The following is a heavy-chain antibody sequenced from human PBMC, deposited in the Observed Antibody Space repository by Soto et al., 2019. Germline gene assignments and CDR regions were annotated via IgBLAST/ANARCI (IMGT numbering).Heavy chain of an antibody. J-gene: IGHJ4*02. Sequence: SETLSLTCAVSGGSISSSNWWSWVRQSPGKGLEWIGEIFRSGSTNYNPSLKSRVTISVDKSKNHFSLKLSSVTAADTAVYYCARARRAAPDYWGQGTLVTVSS. CDR3: ARARRAAPDY. CDR2: IFRSGST. CDR1: GGSISSSNW. V-gene: IGHV4-4*02. D-gene: IGHD6-25*01.